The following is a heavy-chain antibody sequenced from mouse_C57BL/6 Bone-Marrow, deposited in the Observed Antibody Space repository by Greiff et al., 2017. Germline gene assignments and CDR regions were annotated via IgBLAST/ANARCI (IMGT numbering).Heavy chain of an antibody. CDR1: GYTFTSYW. CDR2: IHPNSGST. D-gene: IGHD2-5*01. J-gene: IGHJ1*03. Sequence: VQLQQPGAELVKPGASVKLSCKASGYTFTSYWMHWVKQRPGQGLEWIGMIHPNSGSTNYNEKFKSKATLTVDKSSSTAYMQLSSLTSKDSAVYYCARRSNLKYFDVWGTGTTVTVSS. V-gene: IGHV1-64*01. CDR3: ARRSNLKYFDV.